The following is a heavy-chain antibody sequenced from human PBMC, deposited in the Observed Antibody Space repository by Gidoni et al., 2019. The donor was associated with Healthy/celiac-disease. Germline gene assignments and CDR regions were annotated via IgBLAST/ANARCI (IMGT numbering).Heavy chain of an antibody. J-gene: IGHJ4*02. Sequence: EVQLLESGGGLVQPGGSLRLSCAAFGFTFSSYAMSWVRQAPGKGLEWVAAISGSGGSTYYADSVKGRYTISRDKSKNTLYLQMNSLGAEDTAVYYCAKAHRKTTVTTDYWGQGTLVTVSS. CDR1: GFTFSSYA. CDR3: AKAHRKTTVTTDY. CDR2: ISGSGGST. D-gene: IGHD4-17*01. V-gene: IGHV3-23*01.